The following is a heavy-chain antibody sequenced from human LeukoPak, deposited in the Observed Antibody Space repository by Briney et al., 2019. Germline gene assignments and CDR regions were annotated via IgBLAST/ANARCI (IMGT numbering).Heavy chain of an antibody. CDR2: ISGTGDTT. CDR1: GITFSSYA. J-gene: IGHJ1*01. CDR3: AKESYGAAAGRSFQH. Sequence: GGSLRLSCAASGITFSSYAMSWVRQAPGKGLEWVSTISGTGDTTHYADSVKGRSTISRDNSRNTLYLQMNSLRAEDTAVYYCAKESYGAAAGRSFQHWGQGTLVAVSS. V-gene: IGHV3-23*01. D-gene: IGHD6-13*01.